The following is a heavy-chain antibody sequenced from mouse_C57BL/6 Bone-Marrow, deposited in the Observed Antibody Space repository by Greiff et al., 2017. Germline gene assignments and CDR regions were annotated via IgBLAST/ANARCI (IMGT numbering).Heavy chain of an antibody. D-gene: IGHD2-4*01. V-gene: IGHV14-3*01. CDR3: ARWGYYDYLVYAMDY. J-gene: IGHJ4*01. CDR1: GFNIKNTY. Sequence: VQLKQSVAELVRPGASVKLSCTASGFNIKNTYMHWVKQRPEQGLEWIGRIDPANGNTKYAPKVQGKATITADTSSNTAYLQLSSLTSEDTAIFYCARWGYYDYLVYAMDYWGQGTSVTVSS. CDR2: IDPANGNT.